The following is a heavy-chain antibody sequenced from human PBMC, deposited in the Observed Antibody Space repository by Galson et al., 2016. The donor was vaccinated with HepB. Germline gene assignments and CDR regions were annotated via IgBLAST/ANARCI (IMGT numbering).Heavy chain of an antibody. CDR2: ITLNGGYT. CDR3: ANERGKYFEN. CDR1: GFAFEEYT. J-gene: IGHJ1*01. Sequence: SLRLSCAASGFAFEEYTMHWVRQVPGKGLEWVSLITLNGGYTYDADSVKGRFTISRDNSKNSLYLQMNSLRPEDTALYYCANERGKYFENWGQGTLVTVS. V-gene: IGHV3-43*01.